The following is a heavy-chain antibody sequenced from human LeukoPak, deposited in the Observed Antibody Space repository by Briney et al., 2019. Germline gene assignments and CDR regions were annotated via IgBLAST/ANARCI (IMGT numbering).Heavy chain of an antibody. D-gene: IGHD3-22*01. Sequence: QSGGSLRLSCAASGFTFSSYAMHWVRQAPGKGLEYVSSISSNGVSTYYANSLKGRFTVSRDNSKNTLYLQMGSLRAEDMAVYYCARAFHYDSTGNDFPYFDYWGQGTLVTVSS. CDR2: ISSNGVST. CDR1: GFTFSSYA. J-gene: IGHJ4*02. CDR3: ARAFHYDSTGNDFPYFDY. V-gene: IGHV3-64*01.